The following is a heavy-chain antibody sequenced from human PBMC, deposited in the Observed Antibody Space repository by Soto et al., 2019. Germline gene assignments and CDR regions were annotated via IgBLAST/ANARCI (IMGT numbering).Heavy chain of an antibody. Sequence: SETLSLTCTVSGGSISSYYWSWIRQPPGKGLEWIGYIYYSGSTNYNPSLKSRVTISVDTSKNQFSLKLSSVTAADTAVYYCARDPDDSSGYYLSAFDIWGQGTMVTVSS. V-gene: IGHV4-59*01. CDR1: GGSISSYY. CDR2: IYYSGST. CDR3: ARDPDDSSGYYLSAFDI. D-gene: IGHD3-22*01. J-gene: IGHJ3*02.